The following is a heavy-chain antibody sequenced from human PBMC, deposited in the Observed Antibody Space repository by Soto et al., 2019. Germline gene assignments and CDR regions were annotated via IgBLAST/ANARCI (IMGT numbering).Heavy chain of an antibody. CDR3: ARAEQLVRYYYYYMDV. Sequence: SQTLSITCAISGDSVSSNSAAWNWIRQSPSRCLEWLGRTYYRSKWYNDYAVSVKSRITINPDTSKNQFSLQLNSVTPEDTAVYHCARAEQLVRYYYYYMDVWGKGTTVTVSS. CDR2: TYYRSKWYN. CDR1: GDSVSSNSAA. J-gene: IGHJ6*03. V-gene: IGHV6-1*01. D-gene: IGHD6-6*01.